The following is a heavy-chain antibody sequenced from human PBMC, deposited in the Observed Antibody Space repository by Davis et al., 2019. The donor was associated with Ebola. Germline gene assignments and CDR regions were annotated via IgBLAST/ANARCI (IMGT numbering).Heavy chain of an antibody. Sequence: GESLKISCADSGFTFTRYAMSWVRQAPGKGLEWVSSISGSGGSTYYADSVKGRFTISRDIAKNSLYLQMNSLRDEDTAVYYCARGSENWNYVDYWGQGTLVTVSS. J-gene: IGHJ4*02. CDR1: GFTFTRYA. D-gene: IGHD1-1*01. CDR3: ARGSENWNYVDY. V-gene: IGHV3-23*01. CDR2: ISGSGGST.